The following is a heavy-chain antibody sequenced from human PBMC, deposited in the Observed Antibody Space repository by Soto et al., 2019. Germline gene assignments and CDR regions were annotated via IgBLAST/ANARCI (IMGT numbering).Heavy chain of an antibody. Sequence: QVQLQQWGAGLLKPSETLSLTCAVYGGSFSGYQWTWIRQTPGKGLEWIGEINDSGNINYNPSLKYQVTVLLDTPNQQISLKLSSVSAAVSAVYYCARGLILWFGELSRPGVYYYDMDVCGKGTTVTVSS. D-gene: IGHD3-10*01. CDR1: GGSFSGYQ. CDR3: ARGLILWFGELSRPGVYYYDMDV. CDR2: INDSGNI. V-gene: IGHV4-34*01. J-gene: IGHJ6*03.